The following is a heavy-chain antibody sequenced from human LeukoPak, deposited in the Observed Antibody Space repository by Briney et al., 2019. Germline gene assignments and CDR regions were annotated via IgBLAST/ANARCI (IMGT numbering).Heavy chain of an antibody. D-gene: IGHD6-13*01. Sequence: SQTLSLTCTVSGGSISSGGYYWSWIRQHPGKGLEWIGYIYYSGSTYYNPSLKSRVTISVDTSKNQFSLKLSSVTAADTAVYYCARVSRNSSSRGFDYWGQGTLVTVSS. J-gene: IGHJ4*02. CDR3: ARVSRNSSSRGFDY. CDR2: IYYSGST. V-gene: IGHV4-31*03. CDR1: GGSISSGGYY.